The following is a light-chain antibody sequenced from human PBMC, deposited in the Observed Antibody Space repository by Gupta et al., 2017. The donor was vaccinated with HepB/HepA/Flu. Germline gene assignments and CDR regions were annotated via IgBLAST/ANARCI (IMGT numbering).Light chain of an antibody. CDR3: CSYAGSSTYV. Sequence: QSALTQPASVSGSPGQSITTSCTGTSSDVGSYNLVSWYQQHPGKAPKLMLYEVSKRPSGVSNRFSGSKSGNTASLTISGLQAEDEADYYCCSYAGSSTYVFGTGTKVTVL. CDR2: EVS. V-gene: IGLV2-23*02. J-gene: IGLJ1*01. CDR1: SSDVGSYNL.